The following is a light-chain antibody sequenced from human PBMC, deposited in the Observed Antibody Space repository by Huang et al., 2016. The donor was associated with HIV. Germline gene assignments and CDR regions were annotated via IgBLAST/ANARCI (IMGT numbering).Light chain of an antibody. CDR1: QSVSSY. V-gene: IGKV3-11*01. CDR3: QQRSNWPGT. Sequence: EIVLTRSPATLSLSPGERATLSCRASQSVSSYLAWDQQKPGQAPRLLIYDASNRATGIPARFSGSGSGTDFTLTISSLEPEDFAVYYCQQRSNWPGTFGQGTKVEIK. J-gene: IGKJ1*01. CDR2: DAS.